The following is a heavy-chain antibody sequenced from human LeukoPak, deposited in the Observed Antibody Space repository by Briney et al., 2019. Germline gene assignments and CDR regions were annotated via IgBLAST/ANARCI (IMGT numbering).Heavy chain of an antibody. CDR1: GASFSEYY. D-gene: IGHD1-1*01. Sequence: PSETLSLTCAVYGASFSEYYWSWIRQPPGKGLEWIGEIDHSRSTKYNPSLRGRVTISLDTSKNQFSLDLTSVTAADTAVYYCATGSQLGSYNWFDPWGRGTLVTASS. CDR2: IDHSRST. V-gene: IGHV4-34*01. CDR3: ATGSQLGSYNWFDP. J-gene: IGHJ5*02.